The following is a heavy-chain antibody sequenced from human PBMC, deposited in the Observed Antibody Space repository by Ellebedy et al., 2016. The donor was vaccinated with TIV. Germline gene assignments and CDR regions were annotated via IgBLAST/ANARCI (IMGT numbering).Heavy chain of an antibody. CDR3: ARDEAIYDSKAFDI. CDR1: GGTFSSYA. J-gene: IGHJ3*02. Sequence: SVKVSXXASGGTFSSYAISWVRQAPGQGLEWMGGIIPIFGTANYAQKFQGRVTITADESTSTAYMELSSLRSDDTAVYYCARDEAIYDSKAFDIWGQGTMVTVSS. D-gene: IGHD3-22*01. CDR2: IIPIFGTA. V-gene: IGHV1-69*13.